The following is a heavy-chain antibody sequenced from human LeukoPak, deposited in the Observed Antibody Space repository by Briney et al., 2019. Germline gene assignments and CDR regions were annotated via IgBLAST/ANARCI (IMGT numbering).Heavy chain of an antibody. CDR3: ASTISRGGWYPFDY. V-gene: IGHV5-51*01. D-gene: IGHD6-19*01. J-gene: IGHJ4*02. CDR2: IYPSDSDT. CDR1: GYMFTSYW. Sequence: GESLKISCKDSGYMFTSYWIAWVRQMPGKGLEWMGIIYPSDSDTRYSPSFQGQVTISADKSISTAYLQWSSLKASDTAMYYCASTISRGGWYPFDYWGQGTLVTVSS.